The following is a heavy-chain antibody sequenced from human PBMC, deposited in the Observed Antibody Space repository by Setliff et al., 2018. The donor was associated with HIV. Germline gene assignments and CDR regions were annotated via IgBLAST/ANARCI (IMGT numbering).Heavy chain of an antibody. CDR2: IYTSGST. J-gene: IGHJ5*02. CDR3: ARQTGDWFDP. Sequence: SETLSLTCTVSGDSISNYYWSWIRQPPGKGLEWIGYIYTSGSTNYNPSLKSRVAISVDTSKNQFSLKLSSVTAADTAVYYCARQTGDWFDPWGQGTLVTVSS. CDR1: GDSISNYY. D-gene: IGHD3-10*01. V-gene: IGHV4-4*09.